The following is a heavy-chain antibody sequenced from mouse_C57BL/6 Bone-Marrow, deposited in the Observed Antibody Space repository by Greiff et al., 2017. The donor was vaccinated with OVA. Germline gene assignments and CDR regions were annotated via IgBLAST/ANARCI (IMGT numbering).Heavy chain of an antibody. V-gene: IGHV1-74*01. D-gene: IGHD1-1*01. J-gene: IGHJ2*01. Sequence: QVQLQQPGAELVKPGASVKVSCKASGYTFTSYWMHWVKQRPGQGLEWIGRIHPSDSDTTSNQKFKGKATLTVDKSSSTAYMQLSSLTSDDSAVYYCAIPNSYVSSFDYFDYWGQGTTLTVSS. CDR3: AIPNSYVSSFDYFDY. CDR2: IHPSDSDT. CDR1: GYTFTSYW.